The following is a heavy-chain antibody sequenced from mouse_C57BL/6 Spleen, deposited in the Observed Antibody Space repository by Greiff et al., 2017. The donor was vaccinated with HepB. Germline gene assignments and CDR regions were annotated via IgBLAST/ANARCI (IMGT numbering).Heavy chain of an antibody. CDR3: ASDYDYDSFAY. V-gene: IGHV1-82*01. D-gene: IGHD2-4*01. J-gene: IGHJ3*01. Sequence: QVQLQQSGPELVKPGASVKISCKASGYAFSSSWMNWVKQRPGKGLEWIGRIYPGDGDTNYNGKFKGKATLTADKSSSTAYMQLSSLTSEDSAVYFCASDYDYDSFAYWGQGTLVTVSA. CDR1: GYAFSSSW. CDR2: IYPGDGDT.